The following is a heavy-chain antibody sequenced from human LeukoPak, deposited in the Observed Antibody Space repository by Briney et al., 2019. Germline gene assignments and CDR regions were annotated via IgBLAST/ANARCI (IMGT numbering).Heavy chain of an antibody. CDR3: ARATRRYCSSTSCYTGWFDP. V-gene: IGHV4-34*01. CDR2: INHNGST. Sequence: PSETLSLTCAVYGGSFSGYYWSWIRQPPGKGLEWIGEINHNGSTNYNPSLKSRVTISVDTSKSQFSLKLSSVTAADTAVYYCARATRRYCSSTSCYTGWFDPWGQGTLVTVSS. D-gene: IGHD2-2*02. CDR1: GGSFSGYY. J-gene: IGHJ5*02.